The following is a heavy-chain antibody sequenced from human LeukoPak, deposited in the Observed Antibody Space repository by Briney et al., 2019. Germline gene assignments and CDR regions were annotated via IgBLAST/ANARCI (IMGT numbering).Heavy chain of an antibody. Sequence: SETLSLTCTVSGGSITSYYWSWIRQPAGKGLEWIGRIYTSGSTKYSPSLKSLVTLSVDTSKNQFSLRLSSVTAADTAVYYCAGEGHYYDDTGYYYGGEDYWGQGTLVTVSS. J-gene: IGHJ4*02. D-gene: IGHD3-22*01. CDR2: IYTSGST. V-gene: IGHV4-4*07. CDR3: AGEGHYYDDTGYYYGGEDY. CDR1: GGSITSYY.